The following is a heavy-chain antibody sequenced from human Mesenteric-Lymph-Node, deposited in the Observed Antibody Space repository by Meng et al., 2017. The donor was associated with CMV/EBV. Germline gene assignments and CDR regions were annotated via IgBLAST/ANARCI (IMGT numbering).Heavy chain of an antibody. J-gene: IGHJ4*02. CDR2: INHSGST. CDR1: GGSFSAYY. Sequence: QVHLQQWGAGLLKPSESLSRTCAVYGGSFSAYYWSWIRQPPGKGLEWIGEINHSGSTNYNPSLKSRITISVDTSKNQFSLKLTSVTAADTAVYFCASLAPLNNTKDKIPSGYWGQGTLVTVSS. D-gene: IGHD1-14*01. V-gene: IGHV4-34*01. CDR3: ASLAPLNNTKDKIPSGY.